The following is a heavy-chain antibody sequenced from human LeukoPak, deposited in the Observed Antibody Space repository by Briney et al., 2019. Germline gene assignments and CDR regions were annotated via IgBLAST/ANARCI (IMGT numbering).Heavy chain of an antibody. J-gene: IGHJ4*02. CDR1: GDSVSSNSAA. V-gene: IGHV6-1*01. CDR3: ARGVGEYCSGGSCYPFDY. Sequence: SQTLSLTCAISGDSVSSNSAAWNWIRQSPSRGLEWLGRTYRTSRWYNDYAVSVKSRITVNPDTSKNQFSLQLSSVTPEDTAVYYCARGVGEYCSGGSCYPFDYWGQGTLVTVSS. D-gene: IGHD2-15*01. CDR2: TYRTSRWYN.